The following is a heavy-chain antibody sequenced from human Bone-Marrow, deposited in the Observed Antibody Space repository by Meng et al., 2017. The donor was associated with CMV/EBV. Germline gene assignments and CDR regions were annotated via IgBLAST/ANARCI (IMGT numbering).Heavy chain of an antibody. D-gene: IGHD2-21*01. CDR1: GFTFSSYS. CDR2: ISSSSSTI. CDR3: ARDKYCGGDCYWYFDY. Sequence: GESLKISCAASGFTFSSYSMNWVRQAPGKGLEWVSYISSSSSTIYYADSVKGRFTISRDNAKNSLYLQMNSLRAEDTAVYYCARDKYCGGDCYWYFDYWGQGTLVTFSS. J-gene: IGHJ4*02. V-gene: IGHV3-48*04.